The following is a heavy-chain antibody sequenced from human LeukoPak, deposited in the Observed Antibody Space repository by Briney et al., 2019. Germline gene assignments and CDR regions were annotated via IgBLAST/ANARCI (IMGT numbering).Heavy chain of an antibody. V-gene: IGHV1-18*01. CDR3: ARGRVCSSTSCPGHYYYYYMDV. J-gene: IGHJ6*03. CDR2: ISAYNGNT. D-gene: IGHD2-2*01. Sequence: GASVKVSCKASGYTFTSYGISWVRQAPGQGLEWMGWISAYNGNTNYAQKPQGRVTMTTDTFTSTAYMELRSLRSDDTAVYYCARGRVCSSTSCPGHYYYYYMDVWGKGTTVTVSS. CDR1: GYTFTSYG.